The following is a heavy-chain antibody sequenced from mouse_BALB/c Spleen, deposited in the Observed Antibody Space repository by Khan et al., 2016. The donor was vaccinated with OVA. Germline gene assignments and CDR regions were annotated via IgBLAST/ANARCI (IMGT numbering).Heavy chain of an antibody. CDR1: GFTFSSFV. V-gene: IGHV5-9-3*01. CDR2: ISSAATYT. D-gene: IGHD2-1*01. Sequence: ELVESGGGLVEPGGSLKLSCAASGFTFSSFVMSWVRQTPEKRLEWVATISSAATYTYYPDSVKGRFTISRDNAKNTLYLQMNSLRSDDTAIYYCTNGNYGWFAYWGQGTLVTVST. CDR3: TNGNYGWFAY. J-gene: IGHJ3*01.